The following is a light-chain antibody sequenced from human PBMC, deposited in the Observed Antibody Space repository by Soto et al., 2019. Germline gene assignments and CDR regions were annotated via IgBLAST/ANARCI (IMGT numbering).Light chain of an antibody. CDR1: QDIANY. CDR3: IQDYNYPLT. V-gene: IGKV1-6*01. CDR2: ATS. Sequence: AIQLTQSPSFLSASVGDIVTITFRASQDIANYLACYQQKPGKAPKFLIYATSTFQSGVPSRFSGSGSGTDFTLTISSLQPEDFATYYCIQDYNYPLTFGGGTKVDI. J-gene: IGKJ4*01.